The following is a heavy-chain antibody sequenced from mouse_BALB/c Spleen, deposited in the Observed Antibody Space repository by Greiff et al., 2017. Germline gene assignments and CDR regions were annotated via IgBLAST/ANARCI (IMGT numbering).Heavy chain of an antibody. CDR3: ARDGNYPFAY. Sequence: EVKLVESGGGLVKPGGSLKLSCAASGFTFSSYGMSWVRQTPDKRLEWVATISSGGSYTYYPDSVKGRFTISRDNAKNTLYLQMSSLKSEDTAMYYCARDGNYPFAYWGQGTLVTVSA. J-gene: IGHJ3*01. V-gene: IGHV5-6*03. CDR2: ISSGGSYT. CDR1: GFTFSSYG. D-gene: IGHD2-1*01.